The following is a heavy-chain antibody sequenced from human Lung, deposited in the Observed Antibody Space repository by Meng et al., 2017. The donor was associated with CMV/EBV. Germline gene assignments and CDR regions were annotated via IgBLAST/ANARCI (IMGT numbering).Heavy chain of an antibody. V-gene: IGHV1-18*01. CDR3: ASGTPGRSYCDY. CDR2: FVNYVDT. Sequence: QFQVVQSGADVKKPGASVRVSCKASGYTFGSYGICWVRQAPGQGLEWMGWFVNYVDTYPAPKFQGRVTMTTDTHTNTAFMELRSLTSDDTAVYYCASGTPGRSYCDYWGQGTLVTVSS. J-gene: IGHJ4*02. CDR1: GYTFGSYG. D-gene: IGHD2-15*01.